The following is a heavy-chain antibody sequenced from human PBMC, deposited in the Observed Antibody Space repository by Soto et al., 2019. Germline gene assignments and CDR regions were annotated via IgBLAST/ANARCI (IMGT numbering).Heavy chain of an antibody. J-gene: IGHJ4*02. D-gene: IGHD3-16*01. V-gene: IGHV5-51*01. CDR1: GYSFSTHW. Sequence: RGESLKISCKGSGYSFSTHWVGWVRQMPGKGLEWMGIIYPGDSDARYSPSFKGQVTISVDESTTTAFLQWSRLKASDTAMYFCARSQFDYVWGTSGYFDSWGQGTLVTVSS. CDR2: IYPGDSDA. CDR3: ARSQFDYVWGTSGYFDS.